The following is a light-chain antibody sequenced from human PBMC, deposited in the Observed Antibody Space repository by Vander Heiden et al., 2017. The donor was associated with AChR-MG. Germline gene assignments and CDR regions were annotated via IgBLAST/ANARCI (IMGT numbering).Light chain of an antibody. J-gene: IGKJ3*01. Sequence: ELVMTQSPATLSVSAGERATLSGRASQSVSSNLTWYQQKPGQAPRLLIYGASTRATGIPARFSGSGSGTEFTLTISSPQSEDFAVYYCQQYNNWPFTFGPGTKVEIK. CDR3: QQYNNWPFT. CDR2: GAS. V-gene: IGKV3-15*01. CDR1: QSVSSN.